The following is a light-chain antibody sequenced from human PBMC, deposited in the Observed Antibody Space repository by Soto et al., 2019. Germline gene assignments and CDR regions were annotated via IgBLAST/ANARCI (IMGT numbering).Light chain of an antibody. V-gene: IGKV3-11*01. CDR2: DAS. Sequence: EIVLTQSPATLSLSPGERATLSCRASQSISSYLAWYQQKPDQAPRLLIYDASNRATGIPDRFSGSGSGTDFTLTISSREPEDFAVYYSHQRSTWPFTFGPGTKVDIK. CDR3: HQRSTWPFT. CDR1: QSISSY. J-gene: IGKJ3*01.